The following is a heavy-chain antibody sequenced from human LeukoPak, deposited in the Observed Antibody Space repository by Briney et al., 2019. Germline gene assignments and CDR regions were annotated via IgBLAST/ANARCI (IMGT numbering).Heavy chain of an antibody. D-gene: IGHD3-10*01. Sequence: GGSLRLSCAASGFTFSSYSMNWVRQAPGKGLGWVSSISSSSSYIYYADSVKGRFTISRDNAKNSLYLQMNSLRAEDTAVYYCARGDGLLWFREGVWFDPWGQGTLVTVSS. J-gene: IGHJ5*02. V-gene: IGHV3-21*01. CDR1: GFTFSSYS. CDR3: ARGDGLLWFREGVWFDP. CDR2: ISSSSSYI.